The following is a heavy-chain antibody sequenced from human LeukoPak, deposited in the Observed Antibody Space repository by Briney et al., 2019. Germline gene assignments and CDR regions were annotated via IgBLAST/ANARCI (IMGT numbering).Heavy chain of an antibody. CDR2: FYYGGST. J-gene: IGHJ4*02. Sequence: PSETLSLTCTVSGGSTSSSSYYWGWIRQPPGKGLELIGSFYYGGSTYYNPSLKSRVTISVDTSKSQLSLKLTSVTAADTAVYYGARTMLIVGATTFDYWGQGTLVTISS. D-gene: IGHD1-26*01. CDR3: ARTMLIVGATTFDY. V-gene: IGHV4-39*01. CDR1: GGSTSSSSYY.